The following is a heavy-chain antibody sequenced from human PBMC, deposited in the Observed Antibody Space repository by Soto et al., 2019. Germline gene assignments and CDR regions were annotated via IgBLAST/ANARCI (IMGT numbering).Heavy chain of an antibody. V-gene: IGHV4-61*01. Sequence: SETLSLTCTVSGGSVSSGSYYWSWIRQPPGKGLEWIGYIYYSGSTNYNPSLKSRVTISVDTSKNQFSLKLSSVTAADTAVYYCARERKWLADYYFDYWGQGTLVTVSS. CDR2: IYYSGST. D-gene: IGHD6-19*01. CDR1: GGSVSSGSYY. CDR3: ARERKWLADYYFDY. J-gene: IGHJ4*02.